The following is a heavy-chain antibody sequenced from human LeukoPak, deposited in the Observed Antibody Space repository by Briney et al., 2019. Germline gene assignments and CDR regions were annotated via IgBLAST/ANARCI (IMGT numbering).Heavy chain of an antibody. CDR3: MGAHGY. Sequence: PGGSLRLSCVVSGYSFSTNMMTWVRQAPGKGLEWVATILPGGRESYRVDSVKGRFTISRDNAKNSLYLQMNILRAEDTAVYYCMGAHGYWGQGTLVTVTS. CDR2: ILPGGRES. CDR1: GYSFSTNM. J-gene: IGHJ4*02. V-gene: IGHV3-7*01.